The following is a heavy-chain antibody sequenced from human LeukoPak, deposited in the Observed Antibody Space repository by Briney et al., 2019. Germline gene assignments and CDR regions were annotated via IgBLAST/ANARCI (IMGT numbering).Heavy chain of an antibody. V-gene: IGHV3-7*01. CDR3: ARLWAVAGTVDDY. J-gene: IGHJ4*02. CDR1: GFTLSTYW. D-gene: IGHD6-19*01. Sequence: GGPLRLSWAPPGFTLSTYWMSWVRQAPGKRPEWVANIKQDGSAKYYVDSVKGRFTISRDNARNSLYLQMNSLRAEDTAVYYCARLWAVAGTVDDYWGQGTLVTVSS. CDR2: IKQDGSAK.